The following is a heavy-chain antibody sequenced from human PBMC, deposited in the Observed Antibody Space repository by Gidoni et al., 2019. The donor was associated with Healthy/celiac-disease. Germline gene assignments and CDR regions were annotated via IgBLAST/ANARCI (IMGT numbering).Heavy chain of an antibody. Sequence: EVQLVESGGGLVQPGGSLRLSCAASGFTVSSNYMSWVRQAPGKGLEWVSVIYSGGRTYYADSVKGRFTISRDNSKNTLYLQMNSLRAEDTAVYYCARVRITIFGVVTGIDYWGQGTLVTVSS. CDR3: ARVRITIFGVVTGIDY. V-gene: IGHV3-66*01. CDR2: IYSGGRT. J-gene: IGHJ4*02. CDR1: GFTVSSNY. D-gene: IGHD3-3*01.